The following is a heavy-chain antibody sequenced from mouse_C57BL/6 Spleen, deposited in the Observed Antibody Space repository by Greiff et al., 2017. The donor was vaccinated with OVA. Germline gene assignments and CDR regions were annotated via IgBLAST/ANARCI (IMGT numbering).Heavy chain of an antibody. D-gene: IGHD4-1*01. V-gene: IGHV1-55*01. CDR3: ARSGPNWDEFAY. J-gene: IGHJ3*01. CDR2: IYPGSGST. CDR1: GYTFTSYW. Sequence: QVQLKESGAELVKPGASVKMSCKASGYTFTSYWITWVKQRPGQGLEWIGDIYPGSGSTNYNEKFKSKATLTVDTSSSTAYMQLSSLTSEDSAVYYCARSGPNWDEFAYWGQGTLVTVSA.